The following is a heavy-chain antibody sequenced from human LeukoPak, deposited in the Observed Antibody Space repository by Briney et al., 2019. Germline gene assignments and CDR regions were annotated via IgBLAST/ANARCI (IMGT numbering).Heavy chain of an antibody. CDR3: ARDRPRVGLDY. CDR1: GFTFSSYE. CDR2: ISISGSTI. V-gene: IGHV3-48*03. J-gene: IGHJ4*02. D-gene: IGHD2-2*01. Sequence: PGGSLRLSCAASGFTFSSYEMNWVRQAPGKGLEWVSYISISGSTIHYADSVKGRFTISRNNAKNELYLQMNSLRAEDMAVYYCARDRPRVGLDYWGQGTLVTVSS.